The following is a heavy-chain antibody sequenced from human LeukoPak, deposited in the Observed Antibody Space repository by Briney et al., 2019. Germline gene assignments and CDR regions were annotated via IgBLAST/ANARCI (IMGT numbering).Heavy chain of an antibody. CDR2: IYYSGST. CDR3: ARMYYDILTGYYPFDY. D-gene: IGHD3-9*01. CDR1: GGSISSGGYY. V-gene: IGHV4-31*03. J-gene: IGHJ4*02. Sequence: SETLSLTCTVSGGSISSGGYYWSWIRQHPGKGLEWIGYIYYSGSTYYNPSLKSRATISVDTSKNQFSLKLSSVTAADTAVYYCARMYYDILTGYYPFDYWGQGTLVTVSS.